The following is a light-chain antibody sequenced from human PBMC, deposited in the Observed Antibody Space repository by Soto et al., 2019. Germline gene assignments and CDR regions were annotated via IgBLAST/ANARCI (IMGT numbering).Light chain of an antibody. Sequence: IHLTQSPSSLSSSLVDRVTVTFLASQGISSYLAWYQQKPGKAPKLLIYAASTLQSGVPSRFSGSGSGTDFTLTISSLQPEDFATYYCQQLNSYPLTFGGGTKVDIK. CDR1: QGISSY. CDR3: QQLNSYPLT. CDR2: AAS. J-gene: IGKJ4*01. V-gene: IGKV1-9*01.